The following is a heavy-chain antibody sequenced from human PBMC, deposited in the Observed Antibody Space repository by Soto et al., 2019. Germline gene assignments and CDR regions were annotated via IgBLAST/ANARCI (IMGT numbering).Heavy chain of an antibody. Sequence: QVQLVQSGAEVKKPGSSVKVSCKASGGTFSSYAISWVRQAPGQGLEWMGGIIPISGTANYAQKFQGRVTITADEATSTAYMELSSLRSEDTAVYYWARSQGSSTSLDIYYYYYYGMDGWGQGTTVTVSS. CDR2: IIPISGTA. J-gene: IGHJ6*02. D-gene: IGHD2-2*01. V-gene: IGHV1-69*01. CDR1: GGTFSSYA. CDR3: ARSQGSSTSLDIYYYYYYGMDG.